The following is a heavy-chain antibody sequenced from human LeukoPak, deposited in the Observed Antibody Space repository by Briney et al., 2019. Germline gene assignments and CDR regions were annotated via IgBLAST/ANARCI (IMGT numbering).Heavy chain of an antibody. J-gene: IGHJ3*02. V-gene: IGHV4-30-2*01. CDR1: GGSISSGGYY. Sequence: SETLSLTCTVSGGSISSGGYYWSWIRQPPGKGLEWIGYIDHSGSTYYNPSLKSRVTISVDRSKNQFSLKLSSVTAADTAVYYCARRFGYYDSSGYYSSDAFDIWGQGTMVTVSS. CDR2: IDHSGST. D-gene: IGHD3-22*01. CDR3: ARRFGYYDSSGYYSSDAFDI.